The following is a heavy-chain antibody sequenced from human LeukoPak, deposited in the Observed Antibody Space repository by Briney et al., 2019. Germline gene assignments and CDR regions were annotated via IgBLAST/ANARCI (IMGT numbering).Heavy chain of an antibody. CDR2: INHSGST. J-gene: IGHJ4*02. V-gene: IGHV4-34*01. CDR3: ARGGLRSNDY. CDR1: GGSLSGYY. D-gene: IGHD5-12*01. Sequence: PSETLSLTCAVYGGSLSGYYWSWIRQPPGKGLEWIGEINHSGSTNYNPSLKSRVTISVDTSKNQFSLKLSAVTAADTAVYYCARGGLRSNDYWGQSTLVTVSS.